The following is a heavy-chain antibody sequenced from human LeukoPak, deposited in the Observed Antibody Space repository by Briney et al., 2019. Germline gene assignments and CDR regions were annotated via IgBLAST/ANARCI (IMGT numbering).Heavy chain of an antibody. J-gene: IGHJ3*02. CDR3: ARGVDYVWGSYRPGAFDI. D-gene: IGHD3-16*02. CDR2: IIPIFGTA. CDR1: GGTFSSYA. V-gene: IGHV1-69*05. Sequence: SVKVSCKASGGTFSSYAISWVRQAPGQGLEWMGRIIPIFGTANYAQKFQGRVTITTDESTSTAYMELSSLRSEDTAVYYCARGVDYVWGSYRPGAFDIWGQGTMVTVSS.